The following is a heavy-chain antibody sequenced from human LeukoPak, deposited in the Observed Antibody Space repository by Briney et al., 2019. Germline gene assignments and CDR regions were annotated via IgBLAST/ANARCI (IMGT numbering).Heavy chain of an antibody. V-gene: IGHV4-59*12. J-gene: IGHJ4*02. CDR2: IYYSGST. Sequence: SETLSLTCTVSGGSISSYYWSWLRQPPGKGLEWIGYIYYSGSTNYNPSLKSRVTISVDTSKNQFSLKLSYVTAADTAVYYCAREWDQQVDYWGQGTLVTVSS. D-gene: IGHD1-26*01. CDR3: AREWDQQVDY. CDR1: GGSISSYY.